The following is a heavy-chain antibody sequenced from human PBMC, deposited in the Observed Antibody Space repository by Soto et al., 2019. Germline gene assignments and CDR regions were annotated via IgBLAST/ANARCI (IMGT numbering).Heavy chain of an antibody. CDR2: IYFSGSP. J-gene: IGHJ5*02. CDR3: ARGLGDYWFDP. D-gene: IGHD4-17*01. V-gene: IGHV4-31*02. CDR1: GGSITRGGYY. Sequence: QVQLHESGPGLVKPSQTLSLTCTVSGGSITRGGYYWTWIRQLPGKGLECIGYIYFSGSPYYNPSLKSRLTLSADTSKNQFSLKLTSGTVADTDMYYCARGLGDYWFDPWGQGTLVTVSS.